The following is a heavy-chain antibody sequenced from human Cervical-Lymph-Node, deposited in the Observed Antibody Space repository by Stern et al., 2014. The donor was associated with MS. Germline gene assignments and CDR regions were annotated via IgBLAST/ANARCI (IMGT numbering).Heavy chain of an antibody. CDR1: GFTFNAYS. D-gene: IGHD6-13*01. J-gene: IGHJ5*02. Sequence: VQLVESGGGVVQPGTSLRLSCAASGFTFNAYSMHWVRQAPGKGLEWLAIISKDGNNKYYADSVKGRFTISRDNSKDTVYLQMNSLKGEDSAVYYCARDAEAALGTFRFDPWGQGTLVTVSS. CDR2: ISKDGNNK. CDR3: ARDAEAALGTFRFDP. V-gene: IGHV3-30*04.